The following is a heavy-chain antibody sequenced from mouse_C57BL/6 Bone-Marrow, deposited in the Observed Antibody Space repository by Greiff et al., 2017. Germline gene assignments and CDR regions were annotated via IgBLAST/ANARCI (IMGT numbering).Heavy chain of an antibody. D-gene: IGHD2-2*01. CDR2: IDPENGDT. J-gene: IGHJ3*01. V-gene: IGHV14-4*01. CDR3: ILCLSY. Sequence: DVKLVESGAELVRPGASVKLSCTASGFNIKDDYMHWVKQRPEQGLEWIGWIDPENGDTEYASKFQGKATITADTSSNTAYLQLSSLTSEDTAVYYCILCLSYWGQGTLVTVSA. CDR1: GFNIKDDY.